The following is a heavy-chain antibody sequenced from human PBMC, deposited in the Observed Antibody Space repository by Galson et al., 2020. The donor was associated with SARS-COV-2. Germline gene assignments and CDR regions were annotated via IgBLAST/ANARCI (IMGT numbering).Heavy chain of an antibody. Sequence: SETLSLTCTVSGDSISTSSYYWAWIRQPPGKGLEWIGSIHYTGTTYYSPSLKSRVTISVDRSNNHFSLNLGSVTAADTALFYCARQRLAASRSRLSDFDFWGQGTVVTVSS. V-gene: IGHV4-39*01. J-gene: IGHJ4*02. D-gene: IGHD6-13*01. CDR3: ARQRLAASRSRLSDFDF. CDR1: GDSISTSSYY. CDR2: IHYTGTT.